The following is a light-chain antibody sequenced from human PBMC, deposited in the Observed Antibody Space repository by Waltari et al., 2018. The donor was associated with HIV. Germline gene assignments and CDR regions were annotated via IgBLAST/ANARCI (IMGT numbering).Light chain of an antibody. CDR1: QSLVYSDGNTY. J-gene: IGKJ1*01. CDR2: KVS. Sequence: DVVMTQSPLSLPVTPGQPASISCRSSQSLVYSDGNTYLSWFQQGPGQSPRRLIYKVSNRDSGVPDRFSGSGSGTDFTLKISRVEAEDVGVYYCMQGTHWPVAFGQGTKVEI. CDR3: MQGTHWPVA. V-gene: IGKV2-30*01.